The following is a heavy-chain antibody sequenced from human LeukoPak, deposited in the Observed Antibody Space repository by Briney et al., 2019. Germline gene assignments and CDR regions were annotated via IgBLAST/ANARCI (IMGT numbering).Heavy chain of an antibody. Sequence: GGSLRLSCAASGFTFTSYTMNWVRQAPGKGLEWVSSISSSDTYISYADSLQVRFTISRDNAKNSLYLQLHSRRVEDTAVYYCAGGMDTSLVSWGQGTLVTVSS. CDR1: GFTFTSYT. J-gene: IGHJ4*02. D-gene: IGHD5-18*01. CDR3: AGGMDTSLVS. V-gene: IGHV3-21*01. CDR2: ISSSDTYI.